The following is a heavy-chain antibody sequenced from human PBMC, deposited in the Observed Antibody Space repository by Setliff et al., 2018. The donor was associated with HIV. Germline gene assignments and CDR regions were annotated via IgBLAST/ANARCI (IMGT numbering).Heavy chain of an antibody. CDR3: TRRRRAPGSEDLEAY. D-gene: IGHD1-26*01. CDR1: GYNFNNYW. Sequence: PGESLKISCTASGYNFNNYWIGWVRQMPGKGLEWIGVIYPGDSETRYGPSFQGQVSISADRPITTAYLQWRSLKASDTAMYYCTRRRRAPGSEDLEAYWGQGTLVTVSS. J-gene: IGHJ4*02. V-gene: IGHV5-51*01. CDR2: IYPGDSET.